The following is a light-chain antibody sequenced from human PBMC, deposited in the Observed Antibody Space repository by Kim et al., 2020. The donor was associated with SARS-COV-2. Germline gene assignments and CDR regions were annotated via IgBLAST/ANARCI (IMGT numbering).Light chain of an antibody. CDR2: GNS. V-gene: IGLV1-40*01. CDR1: SPNIGAGYD. J-gene: IGLJ1*01. CDR3: QSYDSSLSGSDV. Sequence: VTSSSTGSSPNIGAGYDAHWYQQLPGTAPKLLIYGNSNRPSGVPDRFSGSKSGTSASLVITGLQAEDEADYYCQSYDSSLSGSDVFGTGTKVTVL.